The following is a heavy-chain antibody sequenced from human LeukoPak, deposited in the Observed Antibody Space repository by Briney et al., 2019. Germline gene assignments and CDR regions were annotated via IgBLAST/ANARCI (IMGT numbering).Heavy chain of an antibody. CDR3: ARGLRQQLVLSRFDY. Sequence: SETLSLTCAVYGGSFSGYYWSWIRQPPGKGLEWIGEINHSGSTNYSPSLKSRVTISVDTSKNQFSLKLSSVTAADTAVYYCARGLRQQLVLSRFDYWGQGTLVTVSS. V-gene: IGHV4-34*01. CDR2: INHSGST. D-gene: IGHD6-13*01. CDR1: GGSFSGYY. J-gene: IGHJ4*02.